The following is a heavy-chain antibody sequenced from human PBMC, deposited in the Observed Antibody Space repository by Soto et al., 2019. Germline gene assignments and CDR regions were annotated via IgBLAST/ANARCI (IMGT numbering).Heavy chain of an antibody. D-gene: IGHD3-3*01. Sequence: EVQLLESGGGLVQPGGSLRLSCAASGFTFSSYAMNWVRQAPGKGLEWVSAISGSGGSTYYADSVKGRFTISRDNAKNTLYLQMNSLRAEDTAVYYCAKDLGSITIFGVVIIPRAFDYWGQGTLVTVSS. CDR2: ISGSGGST. J-gene: IGHJ4*02. V-gene: IGHV3-23*01. CDR3: AKDLGSITIFGVVIIPRAFDY. CDR1: GFTFSSYA.